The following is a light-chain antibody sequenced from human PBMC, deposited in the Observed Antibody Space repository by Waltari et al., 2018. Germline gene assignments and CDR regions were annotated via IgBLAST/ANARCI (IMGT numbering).Light chain of an antibody. Sequence: DIVMTPSPHSLAVSLGARATINCKSSQSVLYSPNNKNYLSWYQQKPGQPPKMLIYWASTRESGVPDRFSGSGSGTDFTLTISSLQAEDVAVYYCQQYYTIPVTFGQGTKVEIK. J-gene: IGKJ1*01. V-gene: IGKV4-1*01. CDR2: WAS. CDR1: QSVLYSPNNKNY. CDR3: QQYYTIPVT.